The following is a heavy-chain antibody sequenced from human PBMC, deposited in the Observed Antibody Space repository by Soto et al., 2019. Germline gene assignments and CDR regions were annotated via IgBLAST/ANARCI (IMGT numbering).Heavy chain of an antibody. CDR2: SFYSGST. J-gene: IGHJ3*02. CDR1: GGSVSSSNYY. CDR3: ARDSAATEGFDI. D-gene: IGHD1-26*01. V-gene: IGHV4-61*01. Sequence: SETLSLTCTVSGGSVSSSNYYWIWIRQPPGKGLEWIGHSFYSGSTDYNPSLKSRVTISVDTSKNQFSLKVSSVTAADTAVYYCARDSAATEGFDIWGQGTMVT.